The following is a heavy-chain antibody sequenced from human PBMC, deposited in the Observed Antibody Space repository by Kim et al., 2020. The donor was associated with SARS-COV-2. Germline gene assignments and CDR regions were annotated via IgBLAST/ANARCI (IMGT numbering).Heavy chain of an antibody. CDR3: AREGEGGIAAGFDY. J-gene: IGHJ4*02. V-gene: IGHV1-18*01. Sequence: AQKLQGRVTMTTDTSTSTAYMELRSLRSDDTAVYYCAREGEGGIAAGFDYWGQGTLVTVSS. D-gene: IGHD6-25*01.